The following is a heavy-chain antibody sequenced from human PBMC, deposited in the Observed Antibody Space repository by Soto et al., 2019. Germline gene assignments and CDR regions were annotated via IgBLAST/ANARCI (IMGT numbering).Heavy chain of an antibody. J-gene: IGHJ4*02. D-gene: IGHD5-12*01. CDR3: ARLRDGYNLKLFDF. CDR1: GGSIINYY. V-gene: IGHV4-4*07. Sequence: PSETLSLTCSVSGGSIINYYWTWIRQPAGKGLEWIGHIYASGRTNYTPSLKSRVTMSVDTSKNQFSLKLRSVTAADTAVYFCARLRDGYNLKLFDFWGQGTLVTVSS. CDR2: IYASGRT.